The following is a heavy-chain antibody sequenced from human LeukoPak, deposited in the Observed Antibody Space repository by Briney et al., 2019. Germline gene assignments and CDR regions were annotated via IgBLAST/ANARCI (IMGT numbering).Heavy chain of an antibody. V-gene: IGHV1-69*13. J-gene: IGHJ6*02. CDR3: ASGSGYFYYGMDV. Sequence: SVKVSCKASGYTFTSYYMHWVRQAPGQGLEWMGGIIPIFGTANYAQKFQGRVTITADESTSTAYMELSSLRSEDTAVYYCASGSGYFYYGMDVWGQGTTVTVSS. CDR1: GYTFTSYY. CDR2: IIPIFGTA. D-gene: IGHD2-15*01.